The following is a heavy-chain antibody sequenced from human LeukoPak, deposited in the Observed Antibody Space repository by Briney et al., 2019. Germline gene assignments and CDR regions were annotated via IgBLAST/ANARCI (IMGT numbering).Heavy chain of an antibody. V-gene: IGHV4-39*01. D-gene: IGHD3-10*01. CDR3: ARQYYYGSGGYRKSWFDP. CDR1: GVSISSSSYY. Sequence: SETLSLTCNVSGVSISSSSYYWGWIRQPPGKGLEWIGSIYSSGSTYYNPSLKSRVTISVDTSKNQFSLKLSSVTAADTAVYYCARQYYYGSGGYRKSWFDPWGQGTLVTVSS. CDR2: IYSSGST. J-gene: IGHJ5*02.